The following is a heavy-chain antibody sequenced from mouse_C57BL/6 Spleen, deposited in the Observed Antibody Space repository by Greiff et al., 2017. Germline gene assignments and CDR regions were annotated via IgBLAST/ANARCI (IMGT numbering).Heavy chain of an antibody. V-gene: IGHV1-55*01. CDR3: ARSHYYGSSYELDY. Sequence: VQLQQPGAELVKPGASVKMSCKASGYTFTSYWITWVKQRPGQGLEWIGDIYPGSGSTNYNEKFKSKATLPVDTSSSTAYMQLSSLTSEDSAVYYCARSHYYGSSYELDYWGQGTTRTVSS. CDR1: GYTFTSYW. J-gene: IGHJ2*01. CDR2: IYPGSGST. D-gene: IGHD1-1*01.